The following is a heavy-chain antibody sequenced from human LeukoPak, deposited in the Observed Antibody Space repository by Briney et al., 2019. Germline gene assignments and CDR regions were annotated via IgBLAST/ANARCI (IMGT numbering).Heavy chain of an antibody. Sequence: GGSLRLSCVASGFTFRNYAMSWVRQAPGKGLEWVSGVSGSGENTHYADSVKGRFTISRDNSKNTLYLQLNSLRAEDTAVYYCAKDPRITIFGVVTDWGQGTLVTVSS. J-gene: IGHJ4*02. V-gene: IGHV3-23*01. CDR3: AKDPRITIFGVVTD. D-gene: IGHD3-3*01. CDR1: GFTFRNYA. CDR2: VSGSGENT.